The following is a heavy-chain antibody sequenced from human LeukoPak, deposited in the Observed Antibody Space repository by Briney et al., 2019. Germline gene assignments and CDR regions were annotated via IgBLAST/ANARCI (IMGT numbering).Heavy chain of an antibody. D-gene: IGHD1-26*01. V-gene: IGHV3-30-3*01. CDR3: ARDSDSFVELLHYFDY. CDR2: ISYDGSNK. J-gene: IGHJ4*02. Sequence: GGSLRLSCAASGFTFSSYAMHWVRQAPGKGLEWVAVISYDGSNKYYADSVKGRFTISRDNSKNTLYLQMNSLRAEDTAVYYRARDSDSFVELLHYFDYWGQGTLVTVSS. CDR1: GFTFSSYA.